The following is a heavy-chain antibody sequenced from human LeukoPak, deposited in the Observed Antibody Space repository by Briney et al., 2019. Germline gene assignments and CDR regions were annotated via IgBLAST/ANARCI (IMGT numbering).Heavy chain of an antibody. CDR2: INPNSGGT. Sequence: ASVKVSCKASGYTFTGYYMHWVRQAPGQGLEWMGWINPNSGGTNYAQKFQGRVTMTRDTSISTAYMELSRLRSDDTAVYYCARAKNSGSYYSNWGQGTLVTVSS. D-gene: IGHD1-26*01. CDR1: GYTFTGYY. V-gene: IGHV1-2*02. CDR3: ARAKNSGSYYSN. J-gene: IGHJ4*02.